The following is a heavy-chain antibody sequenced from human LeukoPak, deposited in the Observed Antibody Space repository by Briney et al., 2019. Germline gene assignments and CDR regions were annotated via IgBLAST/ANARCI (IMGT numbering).Heavy chain of an antibody. CDR1: GYTFTSYG. D-gene: IGHD2-15*01. J-gene: IGHJ6*02. CDR2: ISAYNGNT. CDR3: ARCRIVVVVADYYYGMDV. Sequence: ASVKVSCKASGYTFTSYGISWVRQAPGQGLEWMGWISAYNGNTNYAQKLQGRVTMTTDTSTSTAYMELRSLRSDDTAVYYCARCRIVVVVADYYYGMDVWGQGTTVTVSS. V-gene: IGHV1-18*01.